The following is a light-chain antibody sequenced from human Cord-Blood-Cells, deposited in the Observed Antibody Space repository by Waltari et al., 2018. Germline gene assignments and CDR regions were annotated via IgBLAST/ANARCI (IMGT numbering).Light chain of an antibody. CDR1: SSDVGGYNY. J-gene: IGLJ1*01. CDR3: SSYAGSNNFV. CDR2: EVS. Sequence: QSALTQPPSASGSPGQSVTISCTGTSSDVGGYNYVSWYQQHPGKAPKLMIYEVSKRPSWVPDRFSGSNSGNTASLTVSGLQAEDEADYYCSSYAGSNNFVFGTGTKVTVL. V-gene: IGLV2-8*01.